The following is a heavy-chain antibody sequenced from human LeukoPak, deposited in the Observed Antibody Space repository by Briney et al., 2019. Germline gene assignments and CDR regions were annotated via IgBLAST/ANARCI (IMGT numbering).Heavy chain of an antibody. Sequence: SETLSLTCTVSGGSISSSSYYWGWIRQPPGKGLEWIGSIYYSGSTYYNPSLKSRVTISVDTSKNQFSLKLSSVTAADTAVYYCARSTTVVYNWFDPWGRGTLVTVSS. CDR1: GGSISSSSYY. J-gene: IGHJ5*02. D-gene: IGHD4-23*01. CDR2: IYYSGST. CDR3: ARSTTVVYNWFDP. V-gene: IGHV4-39*01.